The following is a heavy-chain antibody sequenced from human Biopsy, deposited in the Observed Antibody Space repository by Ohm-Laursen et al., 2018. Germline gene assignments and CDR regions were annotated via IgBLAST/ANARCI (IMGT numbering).Heavy chain of an antibody. V-gene: IGHV1-2*02. CDR3: VRSRAGGATWGMDV. J-gene: IGHJ6*02. Sequence: AASVKVSCKASGYNFTDFYLHWVRQAPGQGLEWLGWINPDTGGTKHAQKFQGRVTVTRDTSISTAYVEVTSLRSDDTAVYYCVRSRAGGATWGMDVWGQGTTVTVSS. CDR1: GYNFTDFY. CDR2: INPDTGGT. D-gene: IGHD3-16*01.